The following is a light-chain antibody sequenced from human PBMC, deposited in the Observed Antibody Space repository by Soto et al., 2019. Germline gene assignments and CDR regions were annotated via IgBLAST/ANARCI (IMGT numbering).Light chain of an antibody. Sequence: VLTQGPLRLSCSYEERATLSCRASQSVSSSYLAWYQQKPGQAPRLLIYDASNRATGIPARFSGSGSGTDFTLTISSLEPEDFAVYYCHQRSNWPWTFGQGTKVDIK. CDR3: HQRSNWPWT. CDR1: QSVSSSY. J-gene: IGKJ1*01. V-gene: IGKV3D-20*02. CDR2: DAS.